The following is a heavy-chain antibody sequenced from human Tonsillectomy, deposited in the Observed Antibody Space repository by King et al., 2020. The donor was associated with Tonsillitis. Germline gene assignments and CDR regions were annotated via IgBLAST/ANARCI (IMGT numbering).Heavy chain of an antibody. V-gene: IGHV3-23*04. CDR1: GFTFSSYA. CDR2: ISGSGGST. CDR3: AKAGSDYDLRYYYYGMDV. D-gene: IGHD5-12*01. Sequence: VQLVESGGGLVQPGGSLRLSCAASGFTFSSYAMSWVRQAPGKGLEWVSGISGSGGSTFYTKSVKGRFTISRDNSKNTLYLQMNSLRAEDTAVYYCAKAGSDYDLRYYYYGMDVWGQGTTVTVSS. J-gene: IGHJ6*02.